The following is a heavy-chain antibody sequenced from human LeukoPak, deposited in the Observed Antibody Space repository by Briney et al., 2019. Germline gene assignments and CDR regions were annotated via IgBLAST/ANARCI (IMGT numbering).Heavy chain of an antibody. J-gene: IGHJ4*02. D-gene: IGHD6-13*01. Sequence: ASVKVSCKASGYTFTSYDINWVRRATGQGLEWMGWMNPNSGNAGYAQKFQGRVTMTRNTSISTAYMELSSLRSEDTAVYYCARGSGIAAAGRGGYFDYWGQGTLVTVSS. V-gene: IGHV1-8*01. CDR2: MNPNSGNA. CDR3: ARGSGIAAAGRGGYFDY. CDR1: GYTFTSYD.